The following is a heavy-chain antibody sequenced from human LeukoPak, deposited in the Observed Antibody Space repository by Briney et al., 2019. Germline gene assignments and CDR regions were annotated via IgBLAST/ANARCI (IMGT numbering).Heavy chain of an antibody. Sequence: ASVKVSCKASGGTFSSYAISWVRQAPGQGLEWMGGIIPIFGTANYAQKFQGRVTITTDESTSTAYMELSSLRSEDTAVYYCARVGGQWLPQDYWGQGTLVTVSS. CDR3: ARVGGQWLPQDY. V-gene: IGHV1-69*05. J-gene: IGHJ4*02. CDR2: IIPIFGTA. CDR1: GGTFSSYA. D-gene: IGHD6-19*01.